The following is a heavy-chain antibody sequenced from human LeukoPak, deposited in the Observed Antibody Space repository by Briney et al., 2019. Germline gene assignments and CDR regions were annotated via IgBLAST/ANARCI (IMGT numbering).Heavy chain of an antibody. CDR2: IYYSGST. V-gene: IGHV4-59*08. Sequence: PSETLSLTCTVSGGSISSYYWSWIRQPPGKGLEWIGYIYYSGSTSYNPSLKSRVTISVDTSKNQFSLKLSSVTAADTAVYYCARQLGWEEEEYYFDYWGQGTLVTVSS. CDR3: ARQLGWEEEEYYFDY. D-gene: IGHD1-26*01. J-gene: IGHJ4*02. CDR1: GGSISSYY.